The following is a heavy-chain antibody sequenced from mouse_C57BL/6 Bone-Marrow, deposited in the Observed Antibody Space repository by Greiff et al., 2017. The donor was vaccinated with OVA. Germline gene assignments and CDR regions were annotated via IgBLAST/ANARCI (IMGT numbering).Heavy chain of an antibody. D-gene: IGHD1-1*01. Sequence: QVQLQPGAELVKPGASVKLSCKASGYTFTSYWMHWVKQRPGRGLEWIGRIDPNSGGTKYNEKFKSKATLTVDKPSSTAYMQLSSLTSEDSAVYYCARNLIGYYGSSFDYWGQGTTLTVSS. CDR3: ARNLIGYYGSSFDY. J-gene: IGHJ2*01. CDR1: GYTFTSYW. V-gene: IGHV1-72*01. CDR2: IDPNSGGT.